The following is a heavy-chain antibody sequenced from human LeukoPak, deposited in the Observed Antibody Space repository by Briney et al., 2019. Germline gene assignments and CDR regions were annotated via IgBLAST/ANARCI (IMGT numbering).Heavy chain of an antibody. J-gene: IGHJ3*02. CDR3: ARDVSTGTTIAFDI. CDR1: GGSISSSSYY. Sequence: SSETLSLTCTVSGGSISSSSYYWGWIRQPPGKGLEWIGSIYYSGSTYYNPSLKSRVTISVDTSKNQFSLKLSSVTAADTAVYYCARDVSTGTTIAFDIWGQGTMVTVSS. V-gene: IGHV4-39*02. CDR2: IYYSGST. D-gene: IGHD1-1*01.